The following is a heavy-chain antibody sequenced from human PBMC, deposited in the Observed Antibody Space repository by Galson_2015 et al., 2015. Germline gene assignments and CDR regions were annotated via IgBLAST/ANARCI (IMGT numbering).Heavy chain of an antibody. J-gene: IGHJ6*02. Sequence: SVKVSCKASGYTFTYRYLHWVRQAPGQALEWMGWITPFNGNTNYAQKFQDRVTITRDRSMSTAYMELSSLRSEDTAMYYCAKDLNNYGDYVPTERYYYYYGMDVWGQGTTVTVSS. V-gene: IGHV1-45*02. CDR2: ITPFNGNT. D-gene: IGHD4-17*01. CDR1: GYTFTYRY. CDR3: AKDLNNYGDYVPTERYYYYYGMDV.